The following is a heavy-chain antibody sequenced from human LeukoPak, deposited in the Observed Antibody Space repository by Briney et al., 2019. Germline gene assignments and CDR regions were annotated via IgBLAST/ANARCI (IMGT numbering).Heavy chain of an antibody. CDR3: ARGRDGYNLVDAFDI. D-gene: IGHD5-24*01. CDR1: GFTFSNYR. Sequence: PGGSLRFSCAASGFTFSNYRMNWVRQAPGKGLEWVSSISSSSIYIYYADSLKGRFTISRDNAKNSLYLQMNSLRAEDTAVYYCARGRDGYNLVDAFDIWGQGIMVTVSS. J-gene: IGHJ3*02. V-gene: IGHV3-21*01. CDR2: ISSSSIYI.